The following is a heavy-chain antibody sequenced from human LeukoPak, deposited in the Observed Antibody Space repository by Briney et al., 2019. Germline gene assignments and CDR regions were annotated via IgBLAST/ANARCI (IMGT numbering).Heavy chain of an antibody. CDR1: GGSFSGYY. CDR2: INHSGST. J-gene: IGHJ3*02. CDR3: ARVRQWLGAFDI. V-gene: IGHV4-34*01. Sequence: PSETLSLTCAVYGGSFSGYYWSWIRQPPGKGLEWIGEINHSGSTNYNPSLKSRVTISVDTSKNQFSLKLSSVTAADTAVYYCARVRQWLGAFDIWGQGTMVTVSS. D-gene: IGHD6-19*01.